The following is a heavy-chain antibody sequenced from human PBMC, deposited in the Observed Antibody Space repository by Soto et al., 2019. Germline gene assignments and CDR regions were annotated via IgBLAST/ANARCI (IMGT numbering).Heavy chain of an antibody. CDR2: ISGSGGST. V-gene: IGHV3-23*01. J-gene: IGHJ6*02. CDR3: APGAGRNYYYGMDV. Sequence: EVQLLESGGGLVQPGGSLRLSCAASGFTFSSYAMSWVRQAPGKGLEWVSAISGSGGSTYYADSVKGRFTISRDNSKNPLYLQMNSLRAEDTAVYYCAPGAGRNYYYGMDVWGQGTTVTVSS. D-gene: IGHD3-10*01. CDR1: GFTFSSYA.